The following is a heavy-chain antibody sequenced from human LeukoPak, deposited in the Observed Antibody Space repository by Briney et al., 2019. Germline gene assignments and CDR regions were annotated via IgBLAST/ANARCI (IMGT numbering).Heavy chain of an antibody. CDR2: TGVSGS. J-gene: IGHJ6*03. D-gene: IGHD3-16*01. V-gene: IGHV3-23*01. Sequence: TGGSLRLSCAASGFTFSSSAMTWVRQVLGKGLEWVSTTGVSGSYYADSVKGRFTISRDNSKNTLYLQMNSLRAEDTAVYYCARCLAHTAYYYYYYMDVWGKGTTVTVSS. CDR1: GFTFSSSA. CDR3: ARCLAHTAYYYYYYMDV.